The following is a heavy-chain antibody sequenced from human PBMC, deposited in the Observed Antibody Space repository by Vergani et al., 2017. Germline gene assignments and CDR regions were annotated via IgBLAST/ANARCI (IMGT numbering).Heavy chain of an antibody. CDR3: AKYTLESVYFDY. Sequence: QVQLMHSGSELKKPGASVKVSCKASGYTLSRYSIYWVRQAPGQGLEWMGWINTNTGKPAYAQGFRGRFVFSLDTSVNTAYLQINNLKSDDTAVYYCAKYTLESVYFDYWGQGTLVSVSS. J-gene: IGHJ4*02. V-gene: IGHV7-4-1*02. D-gene: IGHD2-2*02. CDR1: GYTLSRYS. CDR2: INTNTGKP.